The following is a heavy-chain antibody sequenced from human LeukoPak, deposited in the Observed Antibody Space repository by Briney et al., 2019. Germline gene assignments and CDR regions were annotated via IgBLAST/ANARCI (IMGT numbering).Heavy chain of an antibody. CDR1: GGSISSGDYY. J-gene: IGHJ3*02. D-gene: IGHD2-2*01. CDR3: ARVRRYCSSTSCYFFAFDI. V-gene: IGHV4-61*02. CDR2: IYTSGST. Sequence: PSETLSLTCTVSGGSISSGDYYWSWIRQPPGKGLEWIGRIYTSGSTNYNPSLKSRVTMSVDTSKNQFSLKLSSVTAADTAVYYCARVRRYCSSTSCYFFAFDIWGQGTMVTVSS.